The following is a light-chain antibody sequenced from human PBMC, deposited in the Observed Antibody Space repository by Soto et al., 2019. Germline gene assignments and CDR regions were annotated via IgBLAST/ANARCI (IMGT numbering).Light chain of an antibody. CDR3: QSYDSSLSGVV. J-gene: IGLJ2*01. CDR1: SSNIGAGYD. V-gene: IGLV1-40*01. Sequence: QSVLTQSPSVSGAPGQRVTISCTGSSSNIGAGYDVHWYQQLPGTAPKLLIYGNSNRPSGVPDRFSGSKSGTSASLAITGLQAEDEADYYCQSYDSSLSGVVFGGGTQLT. CDR2: GNS.